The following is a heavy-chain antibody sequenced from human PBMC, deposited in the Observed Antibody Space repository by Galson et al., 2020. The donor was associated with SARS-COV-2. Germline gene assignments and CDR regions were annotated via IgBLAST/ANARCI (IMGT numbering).Heavy chain of an antibody. CDR1: GGTLSSYA. V-gene: IGHV1-69*10. CDR3: ARDYQPYYDFWSGYYPGNNWFDP. Sequence: SAKVSCKASGGTLSSYAISWVRQAPGQGLEWMGGIIPILGIANYAQKFQGRVTITADKSTSTAYMELSSLRSEDTAVYYCARDYQPYYDFWSGYYPGNNWFDPWGQGTLVTVSS. CDR2: IIPILGIA. D-gene: IGHD3-3*01. J-gene: IGHJ5*02.